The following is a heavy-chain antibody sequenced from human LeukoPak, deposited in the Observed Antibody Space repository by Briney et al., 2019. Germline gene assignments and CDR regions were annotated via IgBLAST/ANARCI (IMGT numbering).Heavy chain of an antibody. Sequence: SETLSLTCTVSGGSISSSSYYWGWIRQPPGKGLEWIGSIYYGGRTYYNPALNSPVTISLDTSKNQISLNLNSVTATDTAVYYCARRSHCMGGNCPPVWGQGTTVTVSS. CDR3: ARRSHCMGGNCPPV. D-gene: IGHD2-15*01. CDR2: IYYGGRT. J-gene: IGHJ6*02. V-gene: IGHV4-39*01. CDR1: GGSISSSSYY.